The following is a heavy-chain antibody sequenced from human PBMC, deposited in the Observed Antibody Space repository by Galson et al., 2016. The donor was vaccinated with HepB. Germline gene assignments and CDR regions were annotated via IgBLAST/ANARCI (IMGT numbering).Heavy chain of an antibody. D-gene: IGHD1-7*01. CDR1: GYRFTGHY. V-gene: IGHV1-2*02. Sequence: SVKVSCKASGYRFTGHYIHWVRQAPGQGLEWMGWIKPDSGATDYAQNFRDRVTMTRDTSIDAASMELSRLGYDDTAVYYCARVFRDQNWNYYFDSWGQGALVTVSP. CDR2: IKPDSGAT. J-gene: IGHJ4*02. CDR3: ARVFRDQNWNYYFDS.